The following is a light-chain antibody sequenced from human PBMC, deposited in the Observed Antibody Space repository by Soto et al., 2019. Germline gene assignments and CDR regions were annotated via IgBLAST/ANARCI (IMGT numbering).Light chain of an antibody. CDR1: SSDVGSYNL. J-gene: IGLJ2*01. CDR2: EVN. V-gene: IGLV2-23*02. Sequence: QSALTQPASVSGSPGQSITISCTGTSSDVGSYNLVSWYQQHPGKAPKLMIYEVNERPSGVSNRFSGSKSGNTASLTISGLQAEDEADYYCCSYAGSSTFVVFGGGTKLT. CDR3: CSYAGSSTFVV.